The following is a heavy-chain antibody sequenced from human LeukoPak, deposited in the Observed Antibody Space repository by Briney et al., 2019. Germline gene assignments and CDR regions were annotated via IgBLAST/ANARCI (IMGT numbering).Heavy chain of an antibody. CDR2: ISSGSSYR. CDR3: ARSGRSLGNYFDY. J-gene: IGHJ4*02. Sequence: GGSLRLSCAASGFSFISYSMNWVRQAPGKGLEWVSCISSGSSYRYYGDSVKGRFTISRDSATNSLYLQMDSLRAEDTAVYYCARSGRSLGNYFDYWGQGTLVTVSS. D-gene: IGHD3-16*02. V-gene: IGHV3-21*01. CDR1: GFSFISYS.